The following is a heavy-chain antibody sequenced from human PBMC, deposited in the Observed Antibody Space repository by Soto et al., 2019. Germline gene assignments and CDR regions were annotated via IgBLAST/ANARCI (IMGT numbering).Heavy chain of an antibody. CDR2: ISAYNGNT. J-gene: IGHJ5*02. CDR3: ARVTSGSGTTTFDP. D-gene: IGHD3-3*01. V-gene: IGHV1-18*01. Sequence: ASVKVSCKASGYTFTSYGISWVRQAPGQGLEWMGWISAYNGNTNYAQKLQGRVTMTTDTSTSTAYMELSLRSDDTAAYYCARVTSGSGTTTFDPWGEGTLVTVSS. CDR1: GYTFTSYG.